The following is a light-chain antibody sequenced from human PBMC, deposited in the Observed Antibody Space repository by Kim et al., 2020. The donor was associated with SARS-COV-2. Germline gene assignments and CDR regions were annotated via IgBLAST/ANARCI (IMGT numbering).Light chain of an antibody. V-gene: IGLV1-47*01. J-gene: IGLJ1*01. CDR2: RNN. Sequence: PGQRVTISCSGSSSNIGSNYVYWYQQRPGTAPKLLIYRNNQRPSGVPDRFSGSKSGTSASLAISGLRSEDEADYYCAAWDDSRYVFGTGTKVTVL. CDR3: AAWDDSRYV. CDR1: SSNIGSNY.